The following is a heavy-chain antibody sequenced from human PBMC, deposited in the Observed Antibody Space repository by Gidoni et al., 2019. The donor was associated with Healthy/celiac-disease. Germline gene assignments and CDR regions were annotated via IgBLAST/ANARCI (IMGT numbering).Heavy chain of an antibody. Sequence: QVQLVESGGGVVQPGRSLRLSCAASGFTFSSYGMHWVRQAPGKGLEWVAVISYDGSNKYYADSVKGRFTISRDNSKNTLYLQMNSLRAEDTAVYYCAKDLGDSPYYYGMDVWGQGTTVTVSS. CDR2: ISYDGSNK. J-gene: IGHJ6*02. V-gene: IGHV3-30*18. CDR3: AKDLGDSPYYYGMDV. CDR1: GFTFSSYG. D-gene: IGHD6-13*01.